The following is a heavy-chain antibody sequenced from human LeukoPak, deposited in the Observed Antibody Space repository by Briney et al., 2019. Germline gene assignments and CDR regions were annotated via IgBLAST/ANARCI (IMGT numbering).Heavy chain of an antibody. CDR2: IYPGDSDT. V-gene: IGHV5-51*01. CDR3: ARLLGYCSSTSCYRGAFDI. D-gene: IGHD2-2*02. CDR1: GYSFTSYW. J-gene: IGHJ3*02. Sequence: GESLKISCKGSGYSFTSYWIGWVRQMPGKGLEWMGIIYPGDSDTRYSPSFQGQVTISADKSISTAYLQWSSLKASDTAMYYCARLLGYCSSTSCYRGAFDIWGQGTMVPVSS.